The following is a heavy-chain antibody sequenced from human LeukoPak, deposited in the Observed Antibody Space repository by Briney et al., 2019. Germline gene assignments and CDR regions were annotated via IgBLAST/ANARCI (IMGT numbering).Heavy chain of an antibody. CDR2: IDHRGDT. Sequence: PSETLSLTCAVYGGSFSRYYWSWIRQSPGKGLEWFAEIDHRGDTNYNPSVKSRVTISVDTSKNQFSLMVRSLSAADTAVYYCARGATISETGYFDFWGQGTLVTVSS. CDR3: ARGATISETGYFDF. D-gene: IGHD5-24*01. V-gene: IGHV4-34*01. J-gene: IGHJ4*03. CDR1: GGSFSRYY.